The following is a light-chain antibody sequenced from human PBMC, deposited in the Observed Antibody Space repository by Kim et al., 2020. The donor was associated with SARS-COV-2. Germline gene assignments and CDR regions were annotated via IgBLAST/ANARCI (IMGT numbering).Light chain of an antibody. CDR3: CSYSGSDTLL. J-gene: IGLJ2*01. CDR1: SSDVGRYNS. CDR2: EDT. Sequence: QSALTQPASVSGSPGQSITISCTGSSSDVGRYNSVSWYQQLPGKAPKLMIYEDTQRPSGVSDRFSGSKSGSTASLTISPLQADDEATYYCCSYSGSDTLLFGGGTQLTVL. V-gene: IGLV2-23*01.